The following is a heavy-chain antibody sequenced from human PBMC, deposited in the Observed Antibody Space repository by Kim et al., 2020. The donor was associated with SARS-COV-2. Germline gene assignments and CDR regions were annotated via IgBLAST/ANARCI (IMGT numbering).Heavy chain of an antibody. J-gene: IGHJ2*01. CDR1: GYSFTSYW. Sequence: GESLKISCKGSGYSFTSYWIGWVRQMPGKGLEWMGIIYPGDSDTRYSPSFQGQVTISADKSISTAYLQWSSLKASDTAMYYCARLLGDGFGQFCGGDCYYWYFDLWGRGTLVTVSS. CDR2: IYPGDSDT. D-gene: IGHD2-21*02. V-gene: IGHV5-51*01. CDR3: ARLLGDGFGQFCGGDCYYWYFDL.